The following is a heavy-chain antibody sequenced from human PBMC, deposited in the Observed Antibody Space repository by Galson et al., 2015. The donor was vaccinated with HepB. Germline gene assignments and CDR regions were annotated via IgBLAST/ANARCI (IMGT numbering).Heavy chain of an antibody. CDR1: GGSISSYY. CDR2: IYYSGST. J-gene: IGHJ4*02. V-gene: IGHV4-59*01. D-gene: IGHD6-19*01. CDR3: ARSRAEWLGDY. Sequence: TLSLTCTVSGGSISSYYWSWIRQPPGKGLEWIGYIYYSGSTNYNPSLKSRVTISVDTSKNQFSLKLSSVTAADTAVYYCARSRAEWLGDYWGQGTLVTVSS.